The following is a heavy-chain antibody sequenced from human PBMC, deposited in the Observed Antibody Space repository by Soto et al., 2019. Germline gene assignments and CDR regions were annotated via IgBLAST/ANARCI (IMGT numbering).Heavy chain of an antibody. CDR2: IIPIFGTA. D-gene: IGHD4-17*01. Sequence: ASVKVSCKASGGTFSSYAISWVRQAPGQGLEWMGGIIPIFGTANYAQKFQGRVTITADESTSTAYMELSSLRSEDTAVYYCARAAVTTFRDYYYGMDVWGQGTTVTVSS. V-gene: IGHV1-69*13. CDR1: GGTFSSYA. CDR3: ARAAVTTFRDYYYGMDV. J-gene: IGHJ6*02.